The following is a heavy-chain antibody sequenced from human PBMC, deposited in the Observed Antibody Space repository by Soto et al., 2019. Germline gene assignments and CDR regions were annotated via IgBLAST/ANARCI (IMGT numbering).Heavy chain of an antibody. CDR3: ATGYYSGRYYFDY. J-gene: IGHJ4*02. CDR2: TYYRSKWYH. CDR1: GGSISGNSVA. V-gene: IGHV6-1*01. Sequence: SQTLSLTCAISGGSISGNSVAWNWIRQSPARGLEWLGRTYYRSKWYHDYAVSVKSRITINPDTSRNQFSLQLNSVTPEDTAVYYCATGYYSGRYYFDYWGQGTLVTV. D-gene: IGHD5-12*01.